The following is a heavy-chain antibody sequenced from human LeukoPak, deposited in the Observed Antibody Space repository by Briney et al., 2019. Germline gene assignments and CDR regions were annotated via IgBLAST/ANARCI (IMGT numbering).Heavy chain of an antibody. CDR1: GYTFTSYY. D-gene: IGHD3-22*01. CDR2: INPSGGST. V-gene: IGHV1-46*01. Sequence: ASVKVSCKASGYTFTSYYMHWVRQAPGQGLEWMGIINPSGGSTSYAQKFQGRVTMTRDMSTSTAYMELSSLRSEDTAVYYCARQTHYYDSSGYYYEFNNGLDYWGQGTLVTVSS. CDR3: ARQTHYYDSSGYYYEFNNGLDY. J-gene: IGHJ4*02.